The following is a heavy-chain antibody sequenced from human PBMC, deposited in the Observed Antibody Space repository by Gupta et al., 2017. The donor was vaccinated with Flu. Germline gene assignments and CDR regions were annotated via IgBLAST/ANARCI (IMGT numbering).Heavy chain of an antibody. CDR3: ARLGGYCSGGSCHGFYVMDV. V-gene: IGHV4-39*01. CDR2: LYYSVNT. J-gene: IGHJ6*02. D-gene: IGHD2-15*01. CDR1: SSYT. Sequence: SSYTWGWFRQPPGKGLEWIGCLYYSVNTYYNPSLESRVTISEDTSKSQFSLRLRSVTAADTAVYYCARLGGYCSGGSCHGFYVMDVWGQGTTVTVSS.